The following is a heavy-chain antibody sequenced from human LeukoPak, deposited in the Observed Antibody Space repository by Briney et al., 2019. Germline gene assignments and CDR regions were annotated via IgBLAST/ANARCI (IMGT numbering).Heavy chain of an antibody. CDR3: ARGGGGGYYFDY. J-gene: IGHJ4*02. Sequence: GGSLRLSCKASGFTFKDSWMYWVRQAPGQGLLWVSRINGDGSDISYVDSVKGRFTISRDNAKNTLYLQMNSLRAEDTAVYYCARGGGGGYYFDYWGQGTLVTVSS. CDR2: INGDGSDI. CDR1: GFTFKDSW. V-gene: IGHV3-74*01. D-gene: IGHD3-16*01.